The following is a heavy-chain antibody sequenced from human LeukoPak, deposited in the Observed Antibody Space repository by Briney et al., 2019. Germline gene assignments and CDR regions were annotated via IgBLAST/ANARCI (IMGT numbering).Heavy chain of an antibody. J-gene: IGHJ5*02. CDR2: IKQDGSEK. D-gene: IGHD4-17*01. CDR3: AREYGDYGGWFDP. CDR1: GFTFSSYW. Sequence: GGSLRLSSAASGFTFSSYWISWVRQAPGKGLEWVANIKQDGSEKYYVDSVKGRLTISRDNAKNSLYLQMNSLRAEDTAVYYCAREYGDYGGWFDPWGQGTLVTVSS. V-gene: IGHV3-7*01.